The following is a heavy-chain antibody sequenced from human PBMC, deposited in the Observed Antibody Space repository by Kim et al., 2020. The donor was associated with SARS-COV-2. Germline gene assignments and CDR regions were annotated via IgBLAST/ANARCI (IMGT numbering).Heavy chain of an antibody. J-gene: IGHJ3*02. CDR1: GFTFSSYG. D-gene: IGHD3-10*01. Sequence: GGSLRLSCAASGFTFSSYGMHWVRQAPGKGLEWVAVISYDGSNKYYADSVKGRFTISRDNSKNTLYLQMNSLRAEDTAVYYCAKDLGAYYGSGSYGAFD. V-gene: IGHV3-30*18. CDR2: ISYDGSNK. CDR3: AKDLGAYYGSGSYGAFD.